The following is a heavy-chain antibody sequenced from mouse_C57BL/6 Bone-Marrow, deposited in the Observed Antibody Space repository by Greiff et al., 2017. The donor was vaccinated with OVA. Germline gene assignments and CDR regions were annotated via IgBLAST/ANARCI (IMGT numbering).Heavy chain of an antibody. Sequence: WMHWVKQRPGRGLEWIGRIDPNSGGTKYNEKFKSKATLTVDKPSGTAYMQLSSLTSEDSAVYYCARYLRYFDYWGQGTTLTVSS. V-gene: IGHV1-72*01. CDR2: IDPNSGGT. CDR1: W. D-gene: IGHD5-1*01. J-gene: IGHJ2*01. CDR3: ARYLRYFDY.